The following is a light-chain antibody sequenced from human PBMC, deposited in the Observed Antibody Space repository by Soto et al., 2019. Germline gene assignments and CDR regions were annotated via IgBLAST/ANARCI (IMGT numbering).Light chain of an antibody. CDR1: SSDVGVSNY. CDR2: DVS. Sequence: QSVLTQPASVSGSPGQSIAISRTGTSSDVGVSNYVSWYQQHPGKAPRLMLYDVSTLSPGVSDRVSGSKSGNTASLTISGLQAEDEADYYCSAYRGSTSPYVFGTGTKLTVL. V-gene: IGLV2-14*01. J-gene: IGLJ1*01. CDR3: SAYRGSTSPYV.